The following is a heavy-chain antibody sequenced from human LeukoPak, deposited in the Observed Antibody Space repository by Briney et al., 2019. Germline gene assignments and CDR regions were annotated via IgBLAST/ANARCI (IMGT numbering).Heavy chain of an antibody. D-gene: IGHD3-3*01. J-gene: IGHJ4*02. CDR3: ASFRFFGEGDYPD. V-gene: IGHV1-69*13. CDR2: IIPIFGTA. Sequence: ASVMVSCKASGGTFSSYAISWVRQAPGQGLEWMGGIIPIFGTANYAQKFQGRVTITADESTSTAYMELSSLRSEDTAVYYCASFRFFGEGDYPDWGQGTLVTVSS. CDR1: GGTFSSYA.